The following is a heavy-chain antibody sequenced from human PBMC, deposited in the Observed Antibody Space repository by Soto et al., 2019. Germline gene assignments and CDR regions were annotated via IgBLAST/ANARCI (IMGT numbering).Heavy chain of an antibody. D-gene: IGHD4-4*01. J-gene: IGHJ4*02. CDR1: GYTFTSYG. V-gene: IGHV1-18*01. CDR2: ISAYNGNT. Sequence: ASVKVSCKASGYTFTSYGISWVRQAPGQGLEWMGWISAYNGNTNYAQKLQGRVTMTRDTSTSTVYMELSSLRSEDTAVYYCARDRGLHPYPFYYFDYWGQGTLVTVSS. CDR3: ARDRGLHPYPFYYFDY.